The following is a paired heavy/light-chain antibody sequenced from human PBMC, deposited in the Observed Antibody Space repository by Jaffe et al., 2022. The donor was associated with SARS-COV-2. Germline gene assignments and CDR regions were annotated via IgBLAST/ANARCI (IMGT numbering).Light chain of an antibody. V-gene: IGKV3-15*01. J-gene: IGKJ1*01. CDR3: QQYNNWPPWT. CDR2: RAS. CDR1: QSVSTS. Sequence: IVMTQSPATLSVSPGERATLSCRASQSVSTSLAWYQQKPGQAPRLLIYRASTRATGIPVRFSGSGSGTEFTLTISSLQSEDFAVYYCQQYNNWPPWTFGQGTKVEIK.
Heavy chain of an antibody. V-gene: IGHV3-21*01. J-gene: IGHJ5*02. CDR3: TRAVEGYCDGRSCYDNWFDP. D-gene: IGHD2-15*01. CDR1: GFTFSKYR. Sequence: EVQLVESGGGLVKPGGSLRLSCAASGFTFSKYRMNWVRQAPGQGLEWVSSISSSGGYIFYADSVKGRFTISRDNSMNSLYVQMNSLRVEDTAIYYCTRAVEGYCDGRSCYDNWFDPWGQGTLVTVSS. CDR2: ISSSGGYI.